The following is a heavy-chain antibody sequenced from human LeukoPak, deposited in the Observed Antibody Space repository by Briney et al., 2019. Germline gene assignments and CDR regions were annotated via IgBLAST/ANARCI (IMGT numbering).Heavy chain of an antibody. D-gene: IGHD1-26*01. J-gene: IGHJ4*02. CDR1: GFTFSAYW. Sequence: GGSLRLSCAASGFTFSAYWRTWVRQAPGKGLEWVASLSPDGSEKYYLDSVKGRFTISRDNAKNSLSLPMNSLRADDTAVYFCAALWEGGYWGQGTLVTVSS. CDR3: AALWEGGY. V-gene: IGHV3-7*01. CDR2: LSPDGSEK.